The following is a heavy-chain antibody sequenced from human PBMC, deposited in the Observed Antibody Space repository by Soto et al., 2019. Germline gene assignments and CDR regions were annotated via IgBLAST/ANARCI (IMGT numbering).Heavy chain of an antibody. J-gene: IGHJ4*02. Sequence: EVQLVESGGGLVKPGGSLRLSCAASGYTFSNAWMSWVRQAPGKGLEWVGRIKSKTDGGTKDYAAPVKGSFTISRDDSKNTLYLQMNSLKTKDTAVYYCTTETDYGDISWGQGTLVTVSS. D-gene: IGHD4-17*01. CDR2: IKSKTDGGTK. CDR1: GYTFSNAW. V-gene: IGHV3-15*01. CDR3: TTETDYGDIS.